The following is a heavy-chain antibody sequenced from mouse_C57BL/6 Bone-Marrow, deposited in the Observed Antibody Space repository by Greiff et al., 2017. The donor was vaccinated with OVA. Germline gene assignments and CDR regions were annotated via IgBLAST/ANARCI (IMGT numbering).Heavy chain of an antibody. Sequence: QVQLKQSGAELVMPGASVKLSCKASGYTFTSYWMHWVKQRPGQGLEWIGEIDPSDSYTNYNQKFKGKSTFTVDKSSSTAYMQLSSLTSEDSAVYYCAREVIYYDYDGYFDYWGQGTTLTVSS. CDR3: AREVIYYDYDGYFDY. CDR1: GYTFTSYW. D-gene: IGHD2-4*01. V-gene: IGHV1-69*01. J-gene: IGHJ2*01. CDR2: IDPSDSYT.